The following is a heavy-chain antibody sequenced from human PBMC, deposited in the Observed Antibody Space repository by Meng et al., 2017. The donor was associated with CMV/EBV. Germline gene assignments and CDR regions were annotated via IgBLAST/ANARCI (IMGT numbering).Heavy chain of an antibody. CDR3: AHRYYDSSIGWFDP. Sequence: SGHTLVKPTQTLTLTCTFSGFSLSTSGVGVGWIRQPPGKALEWLALIYWNDDKRYSPSLKSRLTITKDTSKNQVVLTMTNMDPVDTATYYCAHRYYDSSIGWFDPWGQGTLVTVSS. CDR1: GFSLSTSGVG. J-gene: IGHJ5*02. CDR2: IYWNDDK. V-gene: IGHV2-5*01. D-gene: IGHD3-22*01.